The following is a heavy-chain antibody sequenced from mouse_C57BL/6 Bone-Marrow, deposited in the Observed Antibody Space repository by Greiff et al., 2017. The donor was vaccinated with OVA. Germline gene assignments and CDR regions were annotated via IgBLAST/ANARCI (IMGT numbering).Heavy chain of an antibody. V-gene: IGHV1-47*01. CDR1: GYTFTTYP. J-gene: IGHJ2*01. Sequence: VKLMESGAELVKPGASVKMSCKASGYTFTTYPIEWMKQNHGKSLEWIGNFHPYNDDTKYNEKFKGKATLTVEKSSSTVYLELSRLTSDDSAVYNCAILYYGSSPHDYWGQGTTLTVSS. CDR3: AILYYGSSPHDY. D-gene: IGHD1-1*01. CDR2: FHPYNDDT.